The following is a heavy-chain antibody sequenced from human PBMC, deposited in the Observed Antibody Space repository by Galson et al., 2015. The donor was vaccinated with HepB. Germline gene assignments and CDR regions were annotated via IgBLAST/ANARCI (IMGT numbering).Heavy chain of an antibody. J-gene: IGHJ3*02. Sequence: CAISGDSVSSNSAAWNWIRQSPSRGLEWLGRTYYRSKWYNDYAVSVKSRITINPDTSKNQFSLQLNSVTPEDTAVYYCARGQQLVRGSIAFDIWGQGTMVTVSS. CDR1: GDSVSSNSAA. CDR2: TYYRSKWYN. V-gene: IGHV6-1*01. D-gene: IGHD6-13*01. CDR3: ARGQQLVRGSIAFDI.